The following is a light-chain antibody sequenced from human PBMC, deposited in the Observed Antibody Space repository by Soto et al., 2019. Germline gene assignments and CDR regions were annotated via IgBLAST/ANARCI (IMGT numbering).Light chain of an antibody. Sequence: VLTQPPSGSGAPGPRVTISCTGSSSNIGAGYDVHWYQQLPGTAPKLLIYGNSNRPSGVPDRFSGSKSGTSASLAITGLQAEEEADDYCQSYDSSRSAGVFGGGTKLTVL. CDR1: SSNIGAGYD. CDR3: QSYDSSRSAGV. J-gene: IGLJ2*01. CDR2: GNS. V-gene: IGLV1-40*01.